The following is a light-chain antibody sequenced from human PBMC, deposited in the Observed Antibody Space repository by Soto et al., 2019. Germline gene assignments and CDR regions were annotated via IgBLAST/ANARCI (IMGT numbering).Light chain of an antibody. CDR2: GVS. CDR3: TQYDSSWA. J-gene: IGKJ1*01. V-gene: IGKV3-20*01. CDR1: QSVPSNF. Sequence: EIVLTQSPGTLSLSPGERATLSCRASQSVPSNFLAWYQQKPGQAPILLIYGVSRRATGIPDRFSGSGSGTEFTLPISRLEPGDFAVYYCTQYDSSWAFGQGTKVEIK.